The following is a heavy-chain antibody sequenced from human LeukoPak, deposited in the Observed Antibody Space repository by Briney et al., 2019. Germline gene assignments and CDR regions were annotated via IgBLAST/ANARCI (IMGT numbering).Heavy chain of an antibody. V-gene: IGHV4-59*11. Sequence: SETLSLTCTVSGGSITSHYWSWIRQPPGKGLEWIGYIYYSGSSNYNPSLKSRVTMSVDTPKNQFSQTLTPVTAAETSVYYCARDYGYALDYWGQGTLVTVSS. J-gene: IGHJ4*02. CDR2: IYYSGSS. D-gene: IGHD5-12*01. CDR1: GGSITSHY. CDR3: ARDYGYALDY.